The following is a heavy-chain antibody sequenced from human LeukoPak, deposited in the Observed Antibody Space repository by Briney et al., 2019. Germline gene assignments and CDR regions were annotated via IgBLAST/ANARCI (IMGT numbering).Heavy chain of an antibody. V-gene: IGHV3-66*01. CDR3: ARGPSKYYFDY. J-gene: IGHJ4*02. CDR2: IYSGGST. Sequence: GGSLRLSCAASGFTFSTYAMTWARQAPGKGLEWVSVIYSGGSTYYADSVKGRFTISRDNAKNSLYLQMNSLRAEDTAVYYCARGPSKYYFDYWGQGTLVTVSS. CDR1: GFTFSTYA.